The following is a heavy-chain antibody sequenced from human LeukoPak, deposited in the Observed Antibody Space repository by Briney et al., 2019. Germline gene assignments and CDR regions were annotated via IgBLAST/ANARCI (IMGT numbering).Heavy chain of an antibody. V-gene: IGHV3-11*04. J-gene: IGHJ3*02. CDR3: ARSGTTYYYDSSTRI. D-gene: IGHD3-22*01. CDR2: ISGTGSVI. CDR1: GFDFGENY. Sequence: PGGSLRLSCSTSGFDFGENYMAWIRQTPGKGLEWISSISGTGSVIYYTDSVKGRFTISRDNAKNSLYLQMNSLRAEDTAVYYCARSGTTYYYDSSTRIWGQGTMVTVSS.